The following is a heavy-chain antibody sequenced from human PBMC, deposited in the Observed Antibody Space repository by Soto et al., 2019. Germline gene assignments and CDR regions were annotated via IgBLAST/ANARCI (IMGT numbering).Heavy chain of an antibody. CDR1: GGSISSSSYY. J-gene: IGHJ6*02. CDR2: IYYSGST. Sequence: QLQLQESGPGLVKPSETLSLTCTVSGGSISSSSYYWGWIRQPPGKGLEWIGSIYYSGSTYYNPSLKSRVTISVDTSKTQFSLKLSSVTAADTAVYYCARSGLWFGELLFMDVWGQGTTVTVSS. V-gene: IGHV4-39*01. D-gene: IGHD3-10*01. CDR3: ARSGLWFGELLFMDV.